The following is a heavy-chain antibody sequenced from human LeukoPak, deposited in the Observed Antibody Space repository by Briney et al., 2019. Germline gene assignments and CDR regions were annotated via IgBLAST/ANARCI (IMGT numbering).Heavy chain of an antibody. CDR2: INPNSGGT. CDR3: APAGYSSSWYQSYYFDY. J-gene: IGHJ4*02. Sequence: ASVKVSCKASGYTFTGYYMHWVRQAPGQGLEWMGRINPNSGGTNYAQKFQGRVTMTRDTSISTAYMELSGLRSDDTAVYYCAPAGYSSSWYQSYYFDYWGQGTLVTVSS. V-gene: IGHV1-2*06. CDR1: GYTFTGYY. D-gene: IGHD6-13*01.